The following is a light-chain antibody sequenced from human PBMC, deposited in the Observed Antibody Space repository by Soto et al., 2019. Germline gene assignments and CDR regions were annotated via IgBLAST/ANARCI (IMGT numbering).Light chain of an antibody. CDR1: QSVSTN. Sequence: ERIIAQFPATLSESPGERVTLSCRPSQSVSTNVAWYQQKPGEAPRLLIFDASARAVDIPGRFSGSVSGTEFTLTISSLQAEDFAVYFRHSYYKWSPGTFGQGTKVDIK. CDR3: HSYYKWSPGT. V-gene: IGKV3D-15*01. CDR2: DAS. J-gene: IGKJ1*01.